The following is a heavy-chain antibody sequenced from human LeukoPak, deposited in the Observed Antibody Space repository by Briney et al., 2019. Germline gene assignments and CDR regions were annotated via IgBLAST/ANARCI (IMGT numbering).Heavy chain of an antibody. Sequence: GGSPRLSCAASGFTFSSYGMHWVRQAPGKGLEWVAVIWYDGSNKYYADSVKGRFTISRDNSKNTLYLQMNSLRAEDTAVYYCARTYYYGSGSYPWFDPWGQGTLVTVSS. CDR1: GFTFSSYG. CDR2: IWYDGSNK. V-gene: IGHV3-33*01. J-gene: IGHJ5*02. CDR3: ARTYYYGSGSYPWFDP. D-gene: IGHD3-10*01.